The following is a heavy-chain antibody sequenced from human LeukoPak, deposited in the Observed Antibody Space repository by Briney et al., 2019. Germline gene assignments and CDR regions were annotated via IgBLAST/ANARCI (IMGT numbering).Heavy chain of an antibody. CDR3: VKNVVVKRYIDY. Sequence: GGSLRLSCAASGFTFSNHAMSWVRQTPGKGLQWIAVISGSGRTTEYADSVKGRFTISRDNSKNTLSLQMNSLRVEDTAIYYCVKNVVVKRYIDYWGQGTLVTVSS. J-gene: IGHJ4*02. V-gene: IGHV3-23*01. CDR1: GFTFSNHA. CDR2: ISGSGRTT. D-gene: IGHD2-15*01.